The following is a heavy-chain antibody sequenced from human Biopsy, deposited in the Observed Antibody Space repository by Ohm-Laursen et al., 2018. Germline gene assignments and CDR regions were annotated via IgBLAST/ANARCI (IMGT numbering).Heavy chain of an antibody. V-gene: IGHV1-69*13. CDR1: GGTFTNYA. D-gene: IGHD1-26*01. CDR3: ARDALGGGSYRFFY. Sequence: SVKVSCKASGGTFTNYAISWVRQAPGQGLEWMGGISPIFGTANYAQKFQGRVTITSDESTSTAYMELSSLRSDDTAVYYCARDALGGGSYRFFYWGQGSLVTVSS. J-gene: IGHJ4*02. CDR2: ISPIFGTA.